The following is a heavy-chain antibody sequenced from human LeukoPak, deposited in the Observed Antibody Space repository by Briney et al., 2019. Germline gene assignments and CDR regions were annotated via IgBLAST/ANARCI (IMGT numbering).Heavy chain of an antibody. CDR3: ARALFFDY. CDR1: GFTVSSND. D-gene: IGHD2-21*01. V-gene: IGHV3-53*01. CDR2: IHSGGST. J-gene: IGHJ4*02. Sequence: GGSLRLSCAASGFTVSSNDMSWVRQAPGRGLEWVSIIHSGGSTFYADSVKGRFTISRDNSKNTLYLQMNSLRAEDTAVYYCARALFFDYWGQGTLVTVSS.